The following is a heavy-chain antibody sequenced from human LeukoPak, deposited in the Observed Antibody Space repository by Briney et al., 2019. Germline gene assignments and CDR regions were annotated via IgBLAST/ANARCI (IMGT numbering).Heavy chain of an antibody. Sequence: SETLSLTCTVSGGSISSSSYYWSWIRQPPGKGLEWIGEINHSGSTNYNPSLKSRVTISVDTSKNQFSLKLSSVTAADTAVYYCARHSNYYDSSGIDYWGQGTLVTVSS. D-gene: IGHD3-22*01. CDR1: GGSISSSSYY. J-gene: IGHJ4*02. CDR2: INHSGST. CDR3: ARHSNYYDSSGIDY. V-gene: IGHV4-39*07.